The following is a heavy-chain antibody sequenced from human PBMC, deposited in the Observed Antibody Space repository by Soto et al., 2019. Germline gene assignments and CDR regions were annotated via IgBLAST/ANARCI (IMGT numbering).Heavy chain of an antibody. CDR3: ARDIDSSGYYAFGLFDP. CDR2: IIPIFGTA. CDR1: GGTFSSYA. Sequence: ASVKVSCKASGGTFSSYAISWVRQAPGQGLEWMGGIIPIFGTANYAQKFQGRVTITADESTSTAYMELSSLRSEDTAVYYCARDIDSSGYYAFGLFDPWGQGTLVTVSS. J-gene: IGHJ5*02. V-gene: IGHV1-69*13. D-gene: IGHD3-22*01.